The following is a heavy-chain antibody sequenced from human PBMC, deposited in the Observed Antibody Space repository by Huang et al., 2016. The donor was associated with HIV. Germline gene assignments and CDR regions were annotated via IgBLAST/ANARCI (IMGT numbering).Heavy chain of an antibody. J-gene: IGHJ6*03. Sequence: QVQLQQWGAGLLRPSETLSLTCAVYGGSFSGYYGTWIRQPPGKGLEGIGESNHSESTNYHPSLKSRVTISVDTSRNQFSLTLTSVTAADTAVYYCARGQGGYYYYYMDVWGKGTTVTVSS. CDR1: GGSFSGYY. V-gene: IGHV4-34*01. CDR3: ARGQGGYYYYYMDV. CDR2: SNHSEST.